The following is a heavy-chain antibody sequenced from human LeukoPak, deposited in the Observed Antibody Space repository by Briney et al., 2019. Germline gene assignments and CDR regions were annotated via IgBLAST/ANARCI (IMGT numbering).Heavy chain of an antibody. D-gene: IGHD6-13*01. J-gene: IGHJ5*02. V-gene: IGHV4-59*01. CDR3: ARDQGIAAAFNWFDP. CDR2: IYYSGST. CDR1: GGSISSYY. Sequence: PSETLSLTCTVSGGSISSYYWSWIRQPPGKGLEWIGYIYYSGSTNYNPSLKSRVTISVDTSKNQFSLKLSSVTAAGTAVYYCARDQGIAAAFNWFDPWGQGTLVTVSS.